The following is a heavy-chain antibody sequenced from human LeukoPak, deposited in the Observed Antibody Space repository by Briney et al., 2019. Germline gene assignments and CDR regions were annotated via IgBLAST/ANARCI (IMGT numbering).Heavy chain of an antibody. D-gene: IGHD5-24*01. J-gene: IGHJ3*02. Sequence: PSETLSLTCTVSGGSISSYYWNWIRQPPGKGLEWIGYIYYSGSTNYNPSLKSRVTISVDTSKNQFSLKLSSVTAADTAVYYCAGRLWRRDGYNLSAFDICGQGTMVTVSS. CDR2: IYYSGST. CDR3: AGRLWRRDGYNLSAFDI. V-gene: IGHV4-59*01. CDR1: GGSISSYY.